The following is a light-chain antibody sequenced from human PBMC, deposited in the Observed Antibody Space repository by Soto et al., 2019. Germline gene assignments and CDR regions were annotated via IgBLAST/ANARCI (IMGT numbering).Light chain of an antibody. Sequence: QSALTQPPSASGSPGQSVTISCTGTSSDIGGYNYVSWYQHHPGKAPKLMISEVSKRPSGVPNRFSGSKSDNTASLTVSGLQAEDEADYYCSSYAGTNNGMFGGGTQLTVL. CDR3: SSYAGTNNGM. J-gene: IGLJ3*02. V-gene: IGLV2-8*01. CDR1: SSDIGGYNY. CDR2: EVS.